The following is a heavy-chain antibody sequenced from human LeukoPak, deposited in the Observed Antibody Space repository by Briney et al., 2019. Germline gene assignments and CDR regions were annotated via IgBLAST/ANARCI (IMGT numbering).Heavy chain of an antibody. Sequence: GGSLRLSCTASGFTFGDYAMSWVRQAPGKGLEWVSFIRSKAYGGTTKYAASVKGRFAISRDDSKGIAYLQMDSLKTEDTAVYYCARNADWFGTATYYFDYWGQGTLVTVSS. CDR1: GFTFGDYA. D-gene: IGHD3-10*01. CDR2: IRSKAYGGTT. J-gene: IGHJ4*02. V-gene: IGHV3-49*04. CDR3: ARNADWFGTATYYFDY.